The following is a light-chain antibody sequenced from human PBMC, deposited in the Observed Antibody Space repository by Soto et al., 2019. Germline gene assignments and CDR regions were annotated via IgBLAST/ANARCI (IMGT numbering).Light chain of an antibody. Sequence: QSALTQPASVSGSPGQSITISCTGTGSDVGSSKFVSWYQQVPGRAPQLLIYDVSDRPAGISNRFSGSKAGNTASLTISGLQAEDAADYYCSSYTTSATLVFGTGTKLTVL. CDR2: DVS. CDR3: SSYTTSATLV. J-gene: IGLJ1*01. V-gene: IGLV2-14*01. CDR1: GSDVGSSKF.